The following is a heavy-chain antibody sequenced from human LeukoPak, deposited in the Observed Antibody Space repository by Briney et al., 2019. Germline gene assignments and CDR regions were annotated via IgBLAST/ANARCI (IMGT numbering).Heavy chain of an antibody. CDR1: GFSFTTYG. CDR2: INSYGSMT. V-gene: IGHV3-74*01. J-gene: IGHJ4*02. Sequence: GTSLRLSCAASGFSFTTYGMHWVRQAPGKGLVWVSRINSYGSMTSYADSVKGRFTISRDNAKNTLYLQMNSLRTEDTAVYYCARGWELLMWGQGTRVTVSS. CDR3: ARGWELLM. D-gene: IGHD1-26*01.